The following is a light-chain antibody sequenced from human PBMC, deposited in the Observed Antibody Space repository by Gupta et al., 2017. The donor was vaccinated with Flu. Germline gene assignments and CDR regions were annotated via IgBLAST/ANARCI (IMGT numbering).Light chain of an antibody. Sequence: QSALTQPASVSGSPGQSITISCTGTSSDVGRYDYVSWFQQHPGKAPKLMIYAVSNRPSGVSDRFSGSKSGNTASLIISGLQAEDEADYYCCSDTTINTRVFGTGTKVTVL. V-gene: IGLV2-14*01. CDR1: SSDVGRYDY. CDR3: CSDTTINTRV. CDR2: AVS. J-gene: IGLJ1*01.